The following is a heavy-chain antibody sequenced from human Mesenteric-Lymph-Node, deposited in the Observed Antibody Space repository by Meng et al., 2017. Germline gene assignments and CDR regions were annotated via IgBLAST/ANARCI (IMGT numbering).Heavy chain of an antibody. V-gene: IGHV4-34*01. CDR1: GGSFSGYY. D-gene: IGHD3-3*01. CDR3: ARGRIFGVRYYFDY. Sequence: VQLQEPGPGLLKPSETLSLTCAVYGGSFSGYYWSWIRQPPGKGLEWIGEINHSGSTNYNPSLKSRVTISVDTSKNQFSLKLSSVTAADTAVYYCARGRIFGVRYYFDYWGQGTLVTVSS. CDR2: INHSGST. J-gene: IGHJ4*02.